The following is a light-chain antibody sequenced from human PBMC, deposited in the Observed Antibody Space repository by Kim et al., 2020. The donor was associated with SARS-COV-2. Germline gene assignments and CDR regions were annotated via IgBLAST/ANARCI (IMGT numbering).Light chain of an antibody. CDR2: GKN. Sequence: VALGQTVRITSQGDSLRSHYATWYQQKPGQAPILVIYGKNNRPSGIPDRFSGSSSGNTASLTITGTQAGDEADYYCNSRDSNDNVVFGGGTQLTVL. CDR1: SLRSHY. V-gene: IGLV3-19*01. CDR3: NSRDSNDNVV. J-gene: IGLJ2*01.